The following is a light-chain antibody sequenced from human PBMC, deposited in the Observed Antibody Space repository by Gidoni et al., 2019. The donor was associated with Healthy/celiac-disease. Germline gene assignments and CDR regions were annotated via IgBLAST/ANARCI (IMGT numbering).Light chain of an antibody. CDR2: DAS. J-gene: IGKJ4*01. Sequence: IVLTQSPATLFLSPGERATLSCRASQSVSSYLAWYQQKPGQAPRLLIYDASNRATGIPARFSGSGSGTDFTLTISSLEPEDFAVYYCQQRSNWPLFXGXTKVEIK. V-gene: IGKV3-11*01. CDR3: QQRSNWPL. CDR1: QSVSSY.